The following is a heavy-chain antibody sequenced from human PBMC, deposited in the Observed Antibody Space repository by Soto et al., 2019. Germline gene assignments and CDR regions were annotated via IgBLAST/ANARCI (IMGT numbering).Heavy chain of an antibody. CDR1: GFTFSSYA. V-gene: IGHV3-30-3*01. J-gene: IGHJ4*02. CDR2: ISYDGSNK. D-gene: IGHD1-20*01. Sequence: QVQLVESGGGVVQPGRSLRLSCAASGFTFSSYAMHWVRQAPGKGLEWVAVISYDGSNKYYADSVKGRFTISRDNSKNTLYLQMNSLRAEDMAVYYCARDIRYTESYFDYWGQGTLVNVSS. CDR3: ARDIRYTESYFDY.